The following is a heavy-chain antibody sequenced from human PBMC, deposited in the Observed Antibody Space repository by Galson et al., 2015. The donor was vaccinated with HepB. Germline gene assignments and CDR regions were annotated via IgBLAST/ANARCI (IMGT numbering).Heavy chain of an antibody. CDR2: IDPSDSYT. CDR3: ARHQNYYDSSGSFDY. Sequence: QSGAEVKKPGESLRISCKGSGYSFTSYWISWVRQMPGKGLEWMGRIDPSDSYTNYSPSFQGHVTISADKSISTAYLQWSSLKASDTAMYYCARHQNYYDSSGSFDYWGQGTLVTVSS. D-gene: IGHD3-22*01. V-gene: IGHV5-10-1*01. J-gene: IGHJ4*02. CDR1: GYSFTSYW.